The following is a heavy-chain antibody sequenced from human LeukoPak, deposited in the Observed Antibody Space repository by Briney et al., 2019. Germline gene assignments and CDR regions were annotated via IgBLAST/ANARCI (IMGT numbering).Heavy chain of an antibody. V-gene: IGHV3-74*01. D-gene: IGHD6-13*01. CDR3: ARVPATGTAFDD. CDR2: INIDGRSI. J-gene: IGHJ4*02. CDR1: VFSFSSYG. Sequence: PGGSLRLSCATSVFSFSSYGMHWVRQAPGKGLVWVSRINIDGRSISYADSVKGRFTISRDNAKNTLYLQMNSLRAEDTAVYYCARVPATGTAFDDWGQGTLVTVSS.